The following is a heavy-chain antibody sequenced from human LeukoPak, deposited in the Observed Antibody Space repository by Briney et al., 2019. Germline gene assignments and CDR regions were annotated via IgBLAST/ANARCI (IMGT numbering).Heavy chain of an antibody. CDR2: ISYDGSNK. CDR1: GFTFSIYG. D-gene: IGHD3-22*01. J-gene: IGHJ4*02. V-gene: IGHV3-30-3*01. CDR3: ARDNYYDRSGYSFDY. Sequence: GGSLRLSCAASGFTFSIYGMHWVRQAPGKGLEWVAVISYDGSNKYYADSVKGRFTISRDNSKNTLYLQMNSLRAEDMAVYYCARDNYYDRSGYSFDYWGQGILVTVSS.